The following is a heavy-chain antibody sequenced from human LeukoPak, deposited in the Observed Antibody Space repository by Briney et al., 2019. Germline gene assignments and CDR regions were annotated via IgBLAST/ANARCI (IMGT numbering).Heavy chain of an antibody. CDR2: IDYSGST. CDR3: AREGKLTGYFGGLGFNY. Sequence: PSETLSLTCSVSGGSISSYYWSWIRQPPGKGLEWIGNIDYSGSTIYNPALKSRVTTSVDTSKNQFSLNLTSVTAADTAVYYCAREGKLTGYFGGLGFNYWGQGILVTVSS. CDR1: GGSISSYY. D-gene: IGHD6-19*01. J-gene: IGHJ4*02. V-gene: IGHV4-59*01.